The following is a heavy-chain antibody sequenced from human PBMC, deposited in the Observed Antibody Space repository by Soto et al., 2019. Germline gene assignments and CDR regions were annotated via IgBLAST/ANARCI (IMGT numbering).Heavy chain of an antibody. D-gene: IGHD4-4*01. CDR1: GYSFGIYS. Sequence: GESLKISCQASGYSFGIYSISWVRQVPGKGLEWVGKIEPSDSSTIYSPSFQGHVTISVDKSINTAYLQWRSLRASDTAMYFCAILNYFGPWGQGSLVTVSS. V-gene: IGHV5-10-1*01. CDR3: AILNYFGP. CDR2: IEPSDSST. J-gene: IGHJ5*02.